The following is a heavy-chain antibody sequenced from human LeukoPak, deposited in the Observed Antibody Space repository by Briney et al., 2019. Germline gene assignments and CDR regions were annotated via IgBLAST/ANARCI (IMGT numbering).Heavy chain of an antibody. CDR3: AKDLAAAVGSGRFDY. CDR2: IRYDGSTQ. J-gene: IGHJ4*02. V-gene: IGHV3-30*02. Sequence: GGSLRLSCAASEFTFSSYGMHWVRQAPGKGLEWVAFIRYDGSTQYYGDSVKGRFTISRDNSKNTLYLQMNSLRAEDTAVYYCAKDLAAAVGSGRFDYWGQGTLVTVSS. CDR1: EFTFSSYG. D-gene: IGHD6-13*01.